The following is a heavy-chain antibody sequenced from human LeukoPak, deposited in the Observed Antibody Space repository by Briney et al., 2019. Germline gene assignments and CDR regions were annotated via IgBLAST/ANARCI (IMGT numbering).Heavy chain of an antibody. V-gene: IGHV4-34*01. D-gene: IGHD3-9*01. CDR2: INHRGST. Sequence: SETLSLTCAVYGGSLSGYYWSWIRQRPGKGLEWIGEINHRGSTNYNPSLKRRVTISVDTSKNQFSLKLSSVTAADTAVYYCARRAYDILTGYYSIDYWGQGTLVTVSS. CDR3: ARRAYDILTGYYSIDY. CDR1: GGSLSGYY. J-gene: IGHJ4*02.